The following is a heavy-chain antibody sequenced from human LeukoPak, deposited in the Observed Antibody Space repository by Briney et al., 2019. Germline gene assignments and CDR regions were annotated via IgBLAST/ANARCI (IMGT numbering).Heavy chain of an antibody. CDR2: INPNSGEI. Sequence: GASVKVSCKASGYTLSGYYIHWVRQAPGQGLEWMGWINPNSGEIKYAQNFQGGVTLTRDTSISTFYMEVSRLTSGDTAVYFCARYNWNDVVSALDYWGQGTLVTVSS. V-gene: IGHV1-2*02. CDR3: ARYNWNDVVSALDY. D-gene: IGHD1-1*01. J-gene: IGHJ4*02. CDR1: GYTLSGYY.